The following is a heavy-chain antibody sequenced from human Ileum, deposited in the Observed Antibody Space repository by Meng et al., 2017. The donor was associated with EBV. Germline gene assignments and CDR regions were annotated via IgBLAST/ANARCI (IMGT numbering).Heavy chain of an antibody. J-gene: IGHJ4*02. CDR1: SATITSYIW. Sequence: QVQLQEPVPWQVTPTRSLTLTLTVSSATITSYIWWWLFRQPPRNGLVWIEKVYHRGDTNYNPSPKSLLEISVDKSKHQFYLILFSVTAADTALYYCGRDQGRELINHWGQGTLVTVSS. CDR3: GRDQGRELINH. CDR2: VYHRGDT. D-gene: IGHD1-7*01. V-gene: IGHV4-4*02.